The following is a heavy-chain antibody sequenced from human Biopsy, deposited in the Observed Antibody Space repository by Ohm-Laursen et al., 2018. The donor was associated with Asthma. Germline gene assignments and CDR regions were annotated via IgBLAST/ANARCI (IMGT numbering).Heavy chain of an antibody. CDR3: AIDFYDSSGYLHFDY. Sequence: SLRLSCAASGFTFCSYGMHWVRQAPGKGLEWVAVIWYDGSNKYYADSVTGRFTISRDNSKNTQYLQMNSLRAEDTAVYYCAIDFYDSSGYLHFDYWGQGTLVTVSS. CDR1: GFTFCSYG. J-gene: IGHJ4*02. D-gene: IGHD3-22*01. V-gene: IGHV3-33*01. CDR2: IWYDGSNK.